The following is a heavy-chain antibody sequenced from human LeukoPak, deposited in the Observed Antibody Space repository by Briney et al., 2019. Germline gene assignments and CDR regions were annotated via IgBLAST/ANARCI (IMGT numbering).Heavy chain of an antibody. CDR1: GYTFTGYY. V-gene: IGHV1-2*02. Sequence: RASVKVSCKASGYTFTGYYMHWVRQAPGQGLEWMGWINPKSGGTNYAQKFQGRVTMTRDTSISTAYMELSRLRSDDTAVYYCARVYNWDVGCDFDYWGQGTLVTVSS. CDR3: ARVYNWDVGCDFDY. J-gene: IGHJ4*02. CDR2: INPKSGGT. D-gene: IGHD1-1*01.